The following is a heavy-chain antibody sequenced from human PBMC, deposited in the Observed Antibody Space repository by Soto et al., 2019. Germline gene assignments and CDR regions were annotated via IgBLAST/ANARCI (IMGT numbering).Heavy chain of an antibody. Sequence: ASVKVSCKASGGTFSSYAISWVRQAPGQGLEWMGGIITIFGTANYAQKFQGRVTITADESTSTAYMELSSLRSEDTAVYYCASRKSHLYFDYWGQGTLVTVSS. CDR2: IITIFGTA. V-gene: IGHV1-69*13. CDR1: GGTFSSYA. CDR3: ASRKSHLYFDY. J-gene: IGHJ4*02.